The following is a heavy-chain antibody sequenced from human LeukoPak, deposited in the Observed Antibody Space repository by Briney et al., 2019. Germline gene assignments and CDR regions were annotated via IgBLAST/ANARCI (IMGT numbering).Heavy chain of an antibody. Sequence: SETLSLTCGVTGGSFSTHFWAWIRQSPARGLEWIGEISQSGDTDYNPSLKRRVKISIDVSRSQFSLTLTSVTAAGTAMYYCARVLGIAVVAGATEDNYFDSWGQGALVTVSS. CDR1: GGSFSTHF. CDR3: ARVLGIAVVAGATEDNYFDS. J-gene: IGHJ4*02. V-gene: IGHV4-34*01. CDR2: ISQSGDT. D-gene: IGHD2-2*03.